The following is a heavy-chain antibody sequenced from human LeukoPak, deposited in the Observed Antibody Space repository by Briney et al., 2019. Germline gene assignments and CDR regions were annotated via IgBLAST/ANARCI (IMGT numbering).Heavy chain of an antibody. J-gene: IGHJ4*02. CDR2: ISYDGSNK. CDR3: ARDRGGQRLFDY. V-gene: IGHV3-30*03. D-gene: IGHD3-10*01. CDR1: GFTFSSYG. Sequence: PGGSLRLSCAASGFTFSSYGMHWVRQAPGKGLEWVAVISYDGSNKYYADSVKGRFTISRDNSKNTLYLQMNGLRAEDTAVYYCARDRGGQRLFDYWGQGTLVTVSS.